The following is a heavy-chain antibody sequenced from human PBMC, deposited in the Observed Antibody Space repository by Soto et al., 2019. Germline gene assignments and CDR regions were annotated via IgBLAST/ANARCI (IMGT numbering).Heavy chain of an antibody. V-gene: IGHV3-7*05. Sequence: DVQLMESGGGLVQPGGSLRLSCAASGFTFSNYWMAWVRQTPGKGLQWVANIMKDGTVEHYLECVEGRFSVYRENARETLYLQMNSLRIEDTAVYYWARNANYRDTTDYYDVFDVWGQGTMVIVSS. CDR3: ARNANYRDTTDYYDVFDV. J-gene: IGHJ3*01. CDR1: GFTFSNYW. CDR2: IMKDGTVE. D-gene: IGHD3-16*02.